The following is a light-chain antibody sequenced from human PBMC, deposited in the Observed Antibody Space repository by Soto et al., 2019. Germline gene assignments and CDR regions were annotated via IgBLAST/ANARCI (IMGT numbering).Light chain of an antibody. J-gene: IGKJ1*01. V-gene: IGKV3-20*01. CDR2: GVS. CDR3: QQYGSSGT. CDR1: QSVKNSY. Sequence: EIVLTQSPGTLSLSPGERATLSCRASQSVKNSYLAWYQQKPGQSPRLVIYGVSNRATGIPNRFSGGGFGTDFTLTISRLEPEDFAVYYCQQYGSSGTFGQGTKVDIK.